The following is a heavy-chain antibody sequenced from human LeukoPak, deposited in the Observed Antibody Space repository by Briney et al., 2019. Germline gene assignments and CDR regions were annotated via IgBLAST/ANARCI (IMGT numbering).Heavy chain of an antibody. CDR1: GFAFNSYW. Sequence: PGGSLRLSCAASGFAFNSYWMSWVRQAPGKVLEWVANIKRDGSDTYYVDSVKGRFTISRDNDKSSLYLQLNSLRVEDTAVYYCARDANYYHSRGENYFNYWGQGTLVPSHQ. CDR2: IKRDGSDT. D-gene: IGHD3-22*01. V-gene: IGHV3-7*01. J-gene: IGHJ4*02. CDR3: ARDANYYHSRGENYFNY.